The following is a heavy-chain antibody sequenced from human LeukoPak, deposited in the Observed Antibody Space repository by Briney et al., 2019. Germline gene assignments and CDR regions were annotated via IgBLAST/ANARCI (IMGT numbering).Heavy chain of an antibody. CDR1: GGSFSGYY. D-gene: IGHD1-14*01. Sequence: PSETLSLTCAVYGGSFSGYYWSWIGQPPGKGLEWIGEINHSGSTNYNPSLKSRVTISVDTSKNQFSLKLSSVTAADTAVYYCARARQLPLKNQYYFDYWGQGTLVTVSS. J-gene: IGHJ4*02. CDR3: ARARQLPLKNQYYFDY. V-gene: IGHV4-34*01. CDR2: INHSGST.